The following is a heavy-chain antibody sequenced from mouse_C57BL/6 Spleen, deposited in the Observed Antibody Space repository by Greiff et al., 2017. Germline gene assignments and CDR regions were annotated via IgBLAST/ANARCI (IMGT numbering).Heavy chain of an antibody. J-gene: IGHJ2*01. D-gene: IGHD2-4*01. V-gene: IGHV1-4*01. CDR2: INPSSGYT. Sequence: QVQLKQSGAELARPGASVKMSCKASGYTFTSYTMHWVKQRPGQGLEWIGYINPSSGYTKYNQKFKDKATLTADKSSSTAYMQLSSLTSEDSAVYYCARDDYDLYYFDYWGQGTTLTVSS. CDR1: GYTFTSYT. CDR3: ARDDYDLYYFDY.